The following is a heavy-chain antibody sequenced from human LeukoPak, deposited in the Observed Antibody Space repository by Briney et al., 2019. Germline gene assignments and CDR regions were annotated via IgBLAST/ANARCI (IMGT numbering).Heavy chain of an antibody. V-gene: IGHV3-30*18. CDR3: AKDYGDPGFDY. D-gene: IGHD4-17*01. CDR2: ISYDGSKK. CDR1: GFTFSSYD. Sequence: GGSLRLSCAASGFTFSSYDMHWVRQAPGEGLEGVALISYDGSKKYYVDSVKGRFTISRDNSKNTLYLQMNSLRPEDTAVYYCAKDYGDPGFDYWGQGTLITVSS. J-gene: IGHJ4*02.